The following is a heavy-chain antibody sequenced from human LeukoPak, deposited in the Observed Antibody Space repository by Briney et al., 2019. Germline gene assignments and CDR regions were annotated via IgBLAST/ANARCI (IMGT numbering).Heavy chain of an antibody. Sequence: PGGSLRLSCAASGFTFSSYGMYWGRQAPGKGLEWVAFIQYDGSNKHYADSVKGRFTISRDNSKNTLYLQMNSLRAEDTAVFYCAKDPKYYYYYMDVWGKGTTVTISS. CDR2: IQYDGSNK. V-gene: IGHV3-30*02. CDR3: AKDPKYYYYYMDV. J-gene: IGHJ6*03. CDR1: GFTFSSYG.